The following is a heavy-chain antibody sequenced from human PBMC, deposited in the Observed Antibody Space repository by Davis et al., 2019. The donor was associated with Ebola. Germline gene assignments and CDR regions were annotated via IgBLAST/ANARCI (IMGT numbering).Heavy chain of an antibody. Sequence: HTGGSLRLSCAASGFTFSSYWMHWVRQAPGKGLVWVSRINSDGSSTSYADSVKGRFTISRDNAKNTLYLQMNSLRAEDTALYYCAKVGIAGEFDYWGQGTLVTVSS. CDR1: GFTFSSYW. D-gene: IGHD6-13*01. J-gene: IGHJ4*02. CDR3: AKVGIAGEFDY. CDR2: INSDGSST. V-gene: IGHV3-74*01.